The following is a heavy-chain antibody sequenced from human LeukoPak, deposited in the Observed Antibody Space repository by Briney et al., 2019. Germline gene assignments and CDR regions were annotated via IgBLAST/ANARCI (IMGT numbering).Heavy chain of an antibody. CDR2: INPSGGST. CDR3: ARELAAAGDPDY. V-gene: IGHV1-46*01. J-gene: IGHJ4*02. Sequence: ASVTVSCKASGYTFTIYYMHWVRQAPGQGLEWMGIINPSGGSTSYAQKFQGRVTMTRDTSTSTVYMELSSLRSEDTAVYYCARELAAAGDPDYWGQGTLVTVSS. D-gene: IGHD6-13*01. CDR1: GYTFTIYY.